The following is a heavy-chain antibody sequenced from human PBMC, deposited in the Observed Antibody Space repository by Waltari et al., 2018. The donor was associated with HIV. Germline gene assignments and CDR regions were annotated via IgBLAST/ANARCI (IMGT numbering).Heavy chain of an antibody. J-gene: IGHJ6*02. CDR1: GFSVDSNY. Sequence: EVQLVESGGNLTQPGGYLILSCAASGFSVDSNYMSWVRQAPGKGLELVSFPQRNSNTNYVDSLKGRFTIFRDNSKNTLYLQMNTLRAEDTAVYYCAKMQRSYGSEQSRYFYFGIDVWGQGTSVIVAS. CDR2: PQRNSNT. V-gene: IGHV3-53*01. CDR3: AKMQRSYGSEQSRYFYFGIDV. D-gene: IGHD3-10*01.